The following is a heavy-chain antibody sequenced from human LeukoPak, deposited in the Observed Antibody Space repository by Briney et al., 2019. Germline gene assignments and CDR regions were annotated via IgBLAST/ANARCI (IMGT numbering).Heavy chain of an antibody. CDR2: IRHNGADK. Sequence: PGGSLRLSCAASGFIFDAHGMHWGRQAPGKGLEWVAFIRHNGADKYYIESVKGRFSISRDDSKNTLYLQMNSLTAEDTAVCYCMRDFSWSFDYWGQGTLVTVSS. J-gene: IGHJ4*02. V-gene: IGHV3-30*02. D-gene: IGHD2-15*01. CDR1: GFIFDAHG. CDR3: MRDFSWSFDY.